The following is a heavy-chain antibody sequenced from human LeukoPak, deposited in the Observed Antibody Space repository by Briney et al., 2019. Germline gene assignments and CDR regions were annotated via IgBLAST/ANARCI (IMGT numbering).Heavy chain of an antibody. D-gene: IGHD6-19*01. Sequence: GGSLRLSCAASGSTFSDFWMTWVRQAPGRGLEWVAHINQDGSEKYSVDSVRGRFTISRDNVKNSLFLQMKSLRVEDTAVYYCARSGMAVAATPWDWGQGTLVTVSS. J-gene: IGHJ1*01. CDR3: ARSGMAVAATPWD. CDR2: INQDGSEK. CDR1: GSTFSDFW. V-gene: IGHV3-7*05.